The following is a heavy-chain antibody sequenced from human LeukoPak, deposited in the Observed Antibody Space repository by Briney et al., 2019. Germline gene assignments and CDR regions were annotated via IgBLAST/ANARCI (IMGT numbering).Heavy chain of an antibody. CDR3: AKGYSISY. D-gene: IGHD6-13*01. V-gene: IGHV6-1*01. CDR2: TYYRSKWYN. J-gene: IGHJ4*02. Sequence: SQTLSLTCAISGDSVSNNTTAWNWIRQSPSRGLQWLGRTYYRSKWYNEYAESVKSRININSDTSKNQFPLHLNSVTPEDTAVYYCAKGYSISYWGQGTLVTVSS. CDR1: GDSVSNNTTA.